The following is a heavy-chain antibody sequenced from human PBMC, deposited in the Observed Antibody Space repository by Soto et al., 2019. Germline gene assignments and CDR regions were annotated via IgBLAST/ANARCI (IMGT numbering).Heavy chain of an antibody. V-gene: IGHV3-30-3*01. J-gene: IGHJ4*02. CDR2: ISYDGSNK. D-gene: IGHD5-12*01. CDR1: GFTFSSYA. CDR3: ARELVDIVATISAGWISHPIDY. Sequence: QVQLVESGGGVVQPGRSLRLSCAASGFTFSSYAMHWVRQAPGKGLEWVAVISYDGSNKYYADSVKGRFTISRDNSKNTLYLQMNSLRAEDTAVYYCARELVDIVATISAGWISHPIDYWGQGTLVTVSS.